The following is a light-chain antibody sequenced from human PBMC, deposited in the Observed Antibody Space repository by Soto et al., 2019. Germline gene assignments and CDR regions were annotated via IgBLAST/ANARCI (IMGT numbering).Light chain of an antibody. V-gene: IGKV3-15*01. CDR1: QSVSSK. J-gene: IGKJ5*01. Sequence: EIVMTQSPATLSASPGERVTLSCRPSQSVSSKLAWYQQKPGQAPRLLIYGASTRATGIPGRFSGSGSGTEFTLTISSLQSEDFAVYYCQQYNNWPPIPFGQGTRLEIK. CDR3: QQYNNWPPIP. CDR2: GAS.